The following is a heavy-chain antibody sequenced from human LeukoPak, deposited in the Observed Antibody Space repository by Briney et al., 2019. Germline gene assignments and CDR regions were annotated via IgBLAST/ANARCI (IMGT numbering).Heavy chain of an antibody. CDR3: AKDRRMTTVLPQDY. CDR2: ISSSGSTI. D-gene: IGHD4-17*01. Sequence: PGGSLRLSCAASGFTFSDYYMSWIRQAPGKGLEWVSYISSSGSTIYYADSVKGRFTISRDNAKNSLYLQMNSLRAEDTAVYYCAKDRRMTTVLPQDYWGQGTLVTVSS. CDR1: GFTFSDYY. V-gene: IGHV3-11*01. J-gene: IGHJ4*02.